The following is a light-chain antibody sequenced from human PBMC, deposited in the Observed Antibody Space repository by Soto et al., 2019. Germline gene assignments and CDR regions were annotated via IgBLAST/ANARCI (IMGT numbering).Light chain of an antibody. V-gene: IGKV3-15*01. CDR2: GAS. J-gene: IGKJ4*01. Sequence: EIVMTQSPATLSVSPGERVTLSCRAIQSVRTNLAWYQQKPGQAPRPLIYGASTRATGVPARFSGSGSGTEFTLTISSLQSEDFAVYYCQHYNNLWGFGGGTKVEIK. CDR3: QHYNNLWG. CDR1: QSVRTN.